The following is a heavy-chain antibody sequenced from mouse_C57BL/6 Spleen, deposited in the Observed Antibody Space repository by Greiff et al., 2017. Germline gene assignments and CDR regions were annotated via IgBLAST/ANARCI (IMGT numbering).Heavy chain of an antibody. CDR3: TTGVGSSFYAMDY. J-gene: IGHJ4*01. Sequence: VQLQQSGAELVRPGASVKLSCTASGFNIKDYYMHWVKQRPEQGLEWIGRIDPEDGDTEYAPKFQGKATMTADKSSNTAYLQLSSLTSEDTAVYYCTTGVGSSFYAMDYWGQGTSVTVSS. D-gene: IGHD1-1*01. V-gene: IGHV14-1*01. CDR2: IDPEDGDT. CDR1: GFNIKDYY.